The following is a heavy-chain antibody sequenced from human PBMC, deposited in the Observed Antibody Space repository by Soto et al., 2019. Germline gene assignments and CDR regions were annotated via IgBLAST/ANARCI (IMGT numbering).Heavy chain of an antibody. Sequence: QVQLVQSGAEVKKPGSSVKVSCKASRGTFSSYTISWVRQAPGQGLEWMGRNIPILGIANYAQKFQGGVTNTADNSVRTAYMELSSVSSEDTVVYYCASSRTAYCSGGSCPIVIWGQGTMVTVSS. V-gene: IGHV1-69*02. CDR2: NIPILGIA. D-gene: IGHD2-15*01. CDR3: ASSRTAYCSGGSCPIVI. CDR1: RGTFSSYT. J-gene: IGHJ3*02.